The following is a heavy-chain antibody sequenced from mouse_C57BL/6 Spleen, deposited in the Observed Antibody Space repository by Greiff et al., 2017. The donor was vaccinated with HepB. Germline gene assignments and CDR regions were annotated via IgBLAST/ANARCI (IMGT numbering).Heavy chain of an antibody. V-gene: IGHV5-4*01. CDR3: ARDITTVVHWYFDV. D-gene: IGHD1-1*01. J-gene: IGHJ1*03. CDR1: GFTFSSYA. CDR2: ISDGGSYT. Sequence: EVKLMESGGGLVKPGGSLKLSCAASGFTFSSYAMSWVRQTPEKRLEWVATISDGGSYTYYPDNVKGRFTISRDNAKNNLYLQMSHLKSEDTAMYYCARDITTVVHWYFDVWGTGTTVTVSS.